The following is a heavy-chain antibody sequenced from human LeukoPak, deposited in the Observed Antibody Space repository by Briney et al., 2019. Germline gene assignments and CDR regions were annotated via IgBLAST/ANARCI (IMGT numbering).Heavy chain of an antibody. CDR3: ARLRELQD. Sequence: GGSLRLSCAASGFTFSSYSMNWVRQAPGKGLEWVSSIGSSSSYIYYADSVKGRFTISRDNAKNSLYLQMNSLRAEDTAVYYCARLRELQDWGQGTLVTVSS. CDR1: GFTFSSYS. V-gene: IGHV3-21*01. CDR2: IGSSSSYI. J-gene: IGHJ4*02. D-gene: IGHD1-26*01.